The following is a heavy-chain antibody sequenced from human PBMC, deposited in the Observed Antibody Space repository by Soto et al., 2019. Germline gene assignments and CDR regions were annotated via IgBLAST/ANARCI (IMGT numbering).Heavy chain of an antibody. CDR1: GFTFGASN. D-gene: IGHD1-1*01. J-gene: IGHJ4*02. Sequence: GGSLRLSCAASGFTFGASNLQWVRQASGKGLEWLGRIESKGETYATTYAESVKRRFTISRDDSKKTAYLQMNNLESEDTAVYYCSWDDSDWFFNWGRGTLVTVSS. V-gene: IGHV3-73*01. CDR3: SWDDSDWFFN. CDR2: IESKGETYAT.